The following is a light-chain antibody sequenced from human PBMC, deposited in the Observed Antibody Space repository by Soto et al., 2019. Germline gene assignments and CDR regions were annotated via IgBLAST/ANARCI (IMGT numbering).Light chain of an antibody. Sequence: QSALTQPASVSGSPGQSITISCTGTSSDVGGYNYVSWYQQHPGKAPKLMIYEVSNRPSGVSNRFSGSKSVTTASLTSSGLQSEDEADYYCSSYTSSSTPYVFGTGTKLTVL. V-gene: IGLV2-14*01. J-gene: IGLJ1*01. CDR1: SSDVGGYNY. CDR2: EVS. CDR3: SSYTSSSTPYV.